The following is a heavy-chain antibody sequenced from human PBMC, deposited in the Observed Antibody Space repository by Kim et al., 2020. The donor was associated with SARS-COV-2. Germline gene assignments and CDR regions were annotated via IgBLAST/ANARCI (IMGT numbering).Heavy chain of an antibody. CDR2: GST. D-gene: IGHD1-1*01. Sequence: GSTSYAQNFQGRVAMTSDTSTTTVYVELRSLRSDDTAMYYCARDLEGFDYWGQGTLVTVSS. J-gene: IGHJ4*02. CDR3: ARDLEGFDY. V-gene: IGHV1-46*01.